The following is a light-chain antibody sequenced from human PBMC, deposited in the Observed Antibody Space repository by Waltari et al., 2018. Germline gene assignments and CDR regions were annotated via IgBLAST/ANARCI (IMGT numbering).Light chain of an antibody. J-gene: IGKJ4*01. V-gene: IGKV3-20*01. Sequence: EIVLTQSPGTLSLSPGERATLSCRASQSVTSISLPWYPQKVGQAPRLLIYGTSSRATGIPDRFSGSGSGTDFTLTISRLEPEDFAVYYCQQYDGEVVTFGGGTKVEI. CDR3: QQYDGEVVT. CDR1: QSVTSIS. CDR2: GTS.